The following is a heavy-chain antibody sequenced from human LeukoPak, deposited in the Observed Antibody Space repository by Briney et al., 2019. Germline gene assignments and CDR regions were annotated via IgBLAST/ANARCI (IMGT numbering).Heavy chain of an antibody. D-gene: IGHD2-2*01. CDR3: AIGPAADIGLLDL. CDR2: ITASGHNT. J-gene: IGHJ4*02. Sequence: GGSLRLSCTASGFSFSSYAMSWVRQAPGKGLEWFSSITASGHNTYYVDSVKGRFTISRDNSKNTLYLQMDSLRADETAVYYCAIGPAADIGLLDLWGQGTLVTVSS. CDR1: GFSFSSYA. V-gene: IGHV3-23*01.